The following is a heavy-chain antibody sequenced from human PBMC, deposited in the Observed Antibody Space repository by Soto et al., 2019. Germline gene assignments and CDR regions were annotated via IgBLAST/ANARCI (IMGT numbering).Heavy chain of an antibody. CDR2: MNPNSGNT. CDR3: ARGDYDSSGYHPLLSY. CDR1: GYTFTSYD. Sequence: GASVKVSCKASGYTFTSYDIKWVRQATGQGLEWMGWMNPNSGNTGYAQKFQGRVTMTRNTSISTAYMELSSLRSEDTAVYYCARGDYDSSGYHPLLSYWGQGTLVTVYS. V-gene: IGHV1-8*01. J-gene: IGHJ4*02. D-gene: IGHD3-22*01.